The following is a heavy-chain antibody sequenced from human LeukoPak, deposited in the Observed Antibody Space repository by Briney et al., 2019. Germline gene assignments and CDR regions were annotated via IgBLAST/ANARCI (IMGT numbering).Heavy chain of an antibody. V-gene: IGHV3-48*04. J-gene: IGHJ4*02. Sequence: GGSLRLSCAASGFTFSSYSMNWVRQAPGKGLEWVSYVSSSSAGIYYADSVKGRFTISRDNAKNSLYLQLNSLRAEDTAVYFCARTEYSGYASFDYWGQGTLVTVSS. D-gene: IGHD5-12*01. CDR2: VSSSSAGI. CDR3: ARTEYSGYASFDY. CDR1: GFTFSSYS.